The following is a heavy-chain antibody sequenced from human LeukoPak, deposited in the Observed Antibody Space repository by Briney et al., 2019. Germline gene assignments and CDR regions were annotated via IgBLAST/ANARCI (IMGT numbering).Heavy chain of an antibody. CDR1: GYTFTTYN. Sequence: ASVKVSCKASGYTFTTYNINWVRQATGQGLEWMGWMNPNSGNTGYAQKFQGRVTITRSTSISTAYMELSSLRSEDTAVYYCAVQHDFWSGYRNWGQGTLVTVSS. V-gene: IGHV1-8*03. CDR3: AVQHDFWSGYRN. CDR2: MNPNSGNT. D-gene: IGHD3-3*01. J-gene: IGHJ4*02.